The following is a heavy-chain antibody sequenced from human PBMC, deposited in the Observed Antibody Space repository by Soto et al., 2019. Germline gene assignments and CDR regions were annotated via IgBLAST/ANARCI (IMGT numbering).Heavy chain of an antibody. J-gene: IGHJ4*02. Sequence: EVQLVESGGGPVRPGGSLKLSCAASGFNFITYSLSWLRQAPGKGLEWVASISSSAVYIDYADSVKGRFTISRDNANNSLYLQMNSLRAEDTATYYCVRDGLDYYDTERLYFDNWGQGTLVTVSS. CDR1: GFNFITYS. CDR2: ISSSAVYI. D-gene: IGHD3-22*01. V-gene: IGHV3-21*01. CDR3: VRDGLDYYDTERLYFDN.